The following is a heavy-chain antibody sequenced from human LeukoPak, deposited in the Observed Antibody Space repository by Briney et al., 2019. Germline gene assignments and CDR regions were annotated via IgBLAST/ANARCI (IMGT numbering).Heavy chain of an antibody. CDR2: IYYSGST. CDR3: ARVSMIVVVYFDY. J-gene: IGHJ4*02. Sequence: SETLSLTCTVSGGSISSGGYYWSWIRQHPGKGLEWIGYIYYSGSTCYNPSLKSRVTISVDTSKNQFSLKLSSVTAADTAVYYCARVSMIVVVYFDYWGQGTLVTVSS. CDR1: GGSISSGGYY. V-gene: IGHV4-31*03. D-gene: IGHD3-22*01.